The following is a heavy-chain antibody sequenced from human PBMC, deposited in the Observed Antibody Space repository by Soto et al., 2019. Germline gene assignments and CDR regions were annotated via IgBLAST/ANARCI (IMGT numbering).Heavy chain of an antibody. CDR1: GFTFSSYA. J-gene: IGHJ5*02. V-gene: IGHV3-23*01. CDR2: ISGSGGST. Sequence: EVQLLESGGGLVQPGGSLRLSCAASGFTFSSYAMSWVRQAPGKGLEWVSAISGSGGSTYYADSVKGRFTISRDNSNNTLYLQMNSLRAEDTAVYYCAKVNWDYGGTRGWFDPWGQGTLVTVSS. D-gene: IGHD4-17*01. CDR3: AKVNWDYGGTRGWFDP.